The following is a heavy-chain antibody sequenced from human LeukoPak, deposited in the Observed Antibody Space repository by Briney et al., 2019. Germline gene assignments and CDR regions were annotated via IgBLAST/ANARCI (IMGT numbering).Heavy chain of an antibody. CDR3: ARRSYSKPVDY. D-gene: IGHD1-26*01. CDR1: GGSFSGYY. CDR2: INHSGST. J-gene: IGHJ4*02. V-gene: IGHV4-34*01. Sequence: SETLSLTCAVYGGSFSGYYWGWIRQPPGKGLEWIGEINHSGSTNYNPSLKSRVTISVDTSKNQFSLKLSSVTAADTAVYYCARRSYSKPVDYWGQGTLVTVSS.